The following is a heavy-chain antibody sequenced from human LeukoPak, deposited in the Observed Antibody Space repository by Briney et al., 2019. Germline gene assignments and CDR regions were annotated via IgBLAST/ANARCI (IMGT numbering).Heavy chain of an antibody. CDR2: IIPIFGTA. V-gene: IGHV1-69*13. CDR3: VRDPRRVTIFGVVANYYYYYYMDV. D-gene: IGHD3-3*01. CDR1: GGTFSSYA. J-gene: IGHJ6*03. Sequence: SVKVSCKASGGTFSSYAISWVRQAPGQGLEWMGGIIPIFGTANYAQKFQGRVTITADESTSAAYMELSSLRSEDTAVYYCVRDPRRVTIFGVVANYYYYYYMDVWGKGTTVTVSS.